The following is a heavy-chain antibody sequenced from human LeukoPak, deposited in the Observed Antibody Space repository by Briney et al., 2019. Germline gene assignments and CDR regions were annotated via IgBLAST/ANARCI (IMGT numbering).Heavy chain of an antibody. CDR2: INPNSGGT. Sequence: ASVTVSCKASGYTFTGYYMHWVRQAPGQGLEWMGWINPNSGGTNYAQKFQGRVTMTRDTSISTAYMELSRLRSDDTAVYYCALQVDYDFWSGYSFDPWGQGTLVTVSS. J-gene: IGHJ5*02. D-gene: IGHD3-3*01. CDR1: GYTFTGYY. CDR3: ALQVDYDFWSGYSFDP. V-gene: IGHV1-2*02.